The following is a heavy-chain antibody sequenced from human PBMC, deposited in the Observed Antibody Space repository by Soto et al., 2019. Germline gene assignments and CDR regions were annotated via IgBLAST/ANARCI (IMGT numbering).Heavy chain of an antibody. V-gene: IGHV1-18*01. CDR3: SRGGSSWQPHEDY. J-gene: IGHJ4*02. Sequence: QVQLVQSGAEVKKPGASMKVSCKASGFTFTSYGISWVRQAPGQGLEWMGWVSAYNGNTHYAQKLHGRVTMTTDTSTTTAYRELRSLRSDDTAVYYCSRGGSSWQPHEDYWGQGTLVNVSS. D-gene: IGHD6-13*01. CDR2: VSAYNGNT. CDR1: GFTFTSYG.